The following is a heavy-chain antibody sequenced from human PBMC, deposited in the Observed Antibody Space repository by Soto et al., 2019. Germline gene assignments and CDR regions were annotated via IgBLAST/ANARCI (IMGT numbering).Heavy chain of an antibody. CDR1: GYTFTSYG. CDR3: ARVSGLIATYYYYYGMDV. Sequence: ASVKVSCKASGYTFTSYGINWVRQATGQGLEWMGWMNPNSGNTGYAQKFQGRVTMTRNTSISTAYMELSSLRSEDTAVYYCARVSGLIATYYYYYGMDVWGQGTTVTVSS. CDR2: MNPNSGNT. D-gene: IGHD3-16*01. J-gene: IGHJ6*02. V-gene: IGHV1-8*02.